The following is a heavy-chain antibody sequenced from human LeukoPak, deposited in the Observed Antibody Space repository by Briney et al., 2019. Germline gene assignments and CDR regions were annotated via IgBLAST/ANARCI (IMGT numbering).Heavy chain of an antibody. J-gene: IGHJ5*02. CDR2: INSDGSST. CDR3: ARTPIAAASHNWFDP. CDR1: GFTFSSYW. V-gene: IGHV3-74*01. D-gene: IGHD6-13*01. Sequence: GGSLRLSCAASGFTFSSYWMHWVRQAPGKGLVWVSRINSDGSSTSYADSVKGRFTISRDNAKNTLYLQMNSLRAEDTAVYYCARTPIAAASHNWFDPWGQGTLVTVSS.